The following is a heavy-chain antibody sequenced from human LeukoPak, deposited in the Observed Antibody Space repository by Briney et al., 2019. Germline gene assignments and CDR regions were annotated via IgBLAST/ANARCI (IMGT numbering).Heavy chain of an antibody. CDR2: ISSSSSYI. CDR1: RFTFSSYS. CDR3: ARVGYSSGGGDY. D-gene: IGHD6-19*01. V-gene: IGHV3-21*01. J-gene: IGHJ4*02. Sequence: GGSLRLSCAASRFTFSSYSMNWVRQAPGKGLEWVSSISSSSSYIYYADSVKGRFTISRDNAKNSLYLQMNSLRAEVTAVYYCARVGYSSGGGDYWGQGTLVTVSS.